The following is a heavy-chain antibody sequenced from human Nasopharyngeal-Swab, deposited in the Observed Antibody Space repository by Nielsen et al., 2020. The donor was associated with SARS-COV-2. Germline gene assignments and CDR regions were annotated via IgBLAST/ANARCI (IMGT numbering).Heavy chain of an antibody. D-gene: IGHD3-3*01. CDR3: SAYPLRSGYYTGREFDY. Sequence: GSVKDSCKVSGYTLTELSMHWVRQAPGKGLEWMGGFDPEDGETIYAQKFQGRVTMTEDTSTDTAYMELSSLRSEDTAVYYCSAYPLRSGYYTGREFDYWGQGTLVTVSS. CDR2: FDPEDGET. CDR1: GYTLTELS. V-gene: IGHV1-24*01. J-gene: IGHJ4*02.